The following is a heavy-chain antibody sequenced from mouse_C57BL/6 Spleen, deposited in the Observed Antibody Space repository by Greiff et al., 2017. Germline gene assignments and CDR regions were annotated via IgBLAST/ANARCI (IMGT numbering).Heavy chain of an antibody. D-gene: IGHD2-1*01. J-gene: IGHJ4*01. CDR3: ARSYYGNSLDYAMDY. Sequence: QVQLKESGPELVKPGASVKISCKASGYAFSSSWMNWVKQRPGQGLEWIGRIYPGDGDTNYNGKFKGKATLTADKSSSPAYMQLSSLTSEDSAVYFCARSYYGNSLDYAMDYWGKGTSVTVSS. CDR2: IYPGDGDT. V-gene: IGHV1-82*01. CDR1: GYAFSSSW.